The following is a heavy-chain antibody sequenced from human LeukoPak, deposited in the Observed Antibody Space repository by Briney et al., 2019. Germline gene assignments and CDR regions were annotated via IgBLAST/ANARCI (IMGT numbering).Heavy chain of an antibody. V-gene: IGHV3-11*04. D-gene: IGHD6-19*01. CDR2: ISSSSSTI. Sequence: PGGSLRLSCAASGFTFSDYYMSWIRQAPGKGLEWVSYISSSSSTIYYADSVKGRFTISRDNAKNSLYLQMNSLRDEDTAVYYCARDQEVAVADAFDYWGQGTLVTVSS. J-gene: IGHJ4*02. CDR1: GFTFSDYY. CDR3: ARDQEVAVADAFDY.